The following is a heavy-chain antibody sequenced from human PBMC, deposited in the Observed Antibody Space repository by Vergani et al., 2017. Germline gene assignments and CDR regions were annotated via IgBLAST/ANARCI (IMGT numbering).Heavy chain of an antibody. J-gene: IGHJ4*02. Sequence: QVQLQESGPGLVKPSQTLSLTCTVSGGSISSYYWSWIRQPPGKGLEWIGYIYYSGSTNYTPSLKSRVTISVDTSKNQFSLKLSSVTAADTAVYYCARGGGYYYEFDYWGQGTLVTVSS. CDR2: IYYSGST. CDR1: GGSISSYY. V-gene: IGHV4-59*01. CDR3: ARGGGYYYEFDY. D-gene: IGHD3-22*01.